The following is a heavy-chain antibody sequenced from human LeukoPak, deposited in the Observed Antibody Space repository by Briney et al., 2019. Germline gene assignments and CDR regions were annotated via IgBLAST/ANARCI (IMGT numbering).Heavy chain of an antibody. CDR1: EFTFSSYW. Sequence: GGSLRLSCAASEFTFSSYWMSWVRQAPGKGLEWVSNIKQDGSNKYYVDSVKGRFTISRDNAKNSLYLQMNSLRAEDTAVYYCARARGYMDVWGKGTAVTVSS. CDR2: IKQDGSNK. D-gene: IGHD3-16*01. CDR3: ARARGYMDV. J-gene: IGHJ6*04. V-gene: IGHV3-7*01.